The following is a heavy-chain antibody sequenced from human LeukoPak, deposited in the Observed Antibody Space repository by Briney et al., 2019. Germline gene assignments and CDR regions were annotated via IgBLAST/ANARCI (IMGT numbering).Heavy chain of an antibody. V-gene: IGHV3-23*01. J-gene: IGHJ4*02. CDR3: AAYYDFWSGPYYFNY. D-gene: IGHD3-3*01. CDR1: GFTFSSYA. CDR2: ISGSGGST. Sequence: GGSLRLSCAASGFTFSSYAMSWVRQAPGKGLEWVSAISGSGGSTYYADSVKGRFTISRDNSKNTLYLQMNSLRAEDTAVYYCAAYYDFWSGPYYFNYWGQATLVTVSS.